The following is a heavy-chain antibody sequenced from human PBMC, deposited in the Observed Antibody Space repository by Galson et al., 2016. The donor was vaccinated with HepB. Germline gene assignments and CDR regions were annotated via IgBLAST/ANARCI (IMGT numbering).Heavy chain of an antibody. CDR3: ARDRGYWGMDV. V-gene: IGHV3-21*03. Sequence: SLRLSCAASGFTFGAYTMNWVRQSPGKGLGWVSTVSSDSLSKYYADSVGGRFTVSRDNVNNALFLQMNSLRADDTGAYYCARDRGYWGMDVWGQGTTVTISS. CDR2: VSSDSLSK. D-gene: IGHD6-25*01. CDR1: GFTFGAYT. J-gene: IGHJ6*02.